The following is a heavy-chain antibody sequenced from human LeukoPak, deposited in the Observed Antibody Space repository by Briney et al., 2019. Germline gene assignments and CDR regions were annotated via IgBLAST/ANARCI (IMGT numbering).Heavy chain of an antibody. V-gene: IGHV3-9*01. J-gene: IGHJ1*01. CDR3: AKDRYDSSGYYSYFQH. D-gene: IGHD3-22*01. CDR2: ISWNCGSI. CDR1: GFTFDDYA. Sequence: PGSSLRLSCAASGFTFDDYAMHWVRQAPGKGLEWVSGISWNCGSIGYADSVKGRFTISRDNAKNSLYLQMNSLRAEDTALYYCAKDRYDSSGYYSYFQHWGQGTLVTVSS.